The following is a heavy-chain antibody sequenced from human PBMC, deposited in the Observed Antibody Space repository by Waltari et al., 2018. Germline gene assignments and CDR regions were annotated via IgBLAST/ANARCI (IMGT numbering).Heavy chain of an antibody. Sequence: QVQLQESGPGLVKPSETLSLTCTVSGGSISSYYWSWIRQPAGKGLEWIGRIYTSGSTHYNPPLKSRVTMSVDTSKNQFSLKLSSVTAADTAVYYCARDGAQYDFWSGPHGYFDLWGRGTLVTVSS. CDR3: ARDGAQYDFWSGPHGYFDL. J-gene: IGHJ2*01. D-gene: IGHD3-3*01. CDR1: GGSISSYY. V-gene: IGHV4-4*07. CDR2: IYTSGST.